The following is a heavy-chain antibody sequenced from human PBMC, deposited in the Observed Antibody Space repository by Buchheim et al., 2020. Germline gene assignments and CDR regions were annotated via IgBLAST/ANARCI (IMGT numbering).Heavy chain of an antibody. CDR2: IDSSSRTI. CDR1: GFKFSDYS. V-gene: IGHV3-48*02. Sequence: EVQLVESGGDLVQPGGSLRLSCVVSGFKFSDYSMNWVRQAPGKGLEWISYIDSSSRTIYYADSVKGRFTVSRDNAKNSLYLQMSNLTNDDAAVYYCAREGPTVISDYWGQGTL. J-gene: IGHJ4*02. D-gene: IGHD4-17*01. CDR3: AREGPTVISDY.